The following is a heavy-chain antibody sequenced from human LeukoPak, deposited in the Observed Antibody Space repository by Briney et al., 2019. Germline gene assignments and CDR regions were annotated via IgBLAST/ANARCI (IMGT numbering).Heavy chain of an antibody. J-gene: IGHJ5*02. CDR2: IYTSGST. Sequence: SETLSLTCAVYGGSFSGYYWSWIRQPAGKGLEWIGRIYTSGSTNYNPSLKSRVTMSVDTSKNQFSLKLSSVTAADTAVYYCARDQRDFWSGHLGWFDPWGQGTQVTVSS. CDR1: GGSFSGYY. CDR3: ARDQRDFWSGHLGWFDP. V-gene: IGHV4-4*07. D-gene: IGHD3-3*01.